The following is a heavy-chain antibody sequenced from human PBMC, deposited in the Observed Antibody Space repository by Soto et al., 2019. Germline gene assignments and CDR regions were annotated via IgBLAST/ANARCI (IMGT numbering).Heavy chain of an antibody. V-gene: IGHV3-23*01. Sequence: GGSLRLCCAASGFTFSSYAMSWVRQAPGKGLEWVSAISGSGGSTYYADSVKGRFTISRDNSKNTLYLQMNSLRAEDTAVYYCAKDLKQWLALDYWAQRTLVTVSS. CDR3: AKDLKQWLALDY. CDR2: ISGSGGST. CDR1: GFTFSSYA. J-gene: IGHJ4*02. D-gene: IGHD6-19*01.